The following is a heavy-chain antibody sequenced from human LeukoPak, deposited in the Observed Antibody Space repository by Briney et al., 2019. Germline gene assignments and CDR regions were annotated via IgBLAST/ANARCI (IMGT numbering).Heavy chain of an antibody. CDR3: ARDRAHGVPAAY. J-gene: IGHJ4*02. D-gene: IGHD3-10*01. CDR2: INPNSGGT. Sequence: ASVKVSCKASGYTFTGYYMHWVRQAPGQGLEWMGWINPNSGGTNYAQKFQGRVTMTRDTSISTAYMELSRLRSDDTAVYYWARDRAHGVPAAYWGQGTLVTVSS. CDR1: GYTFTGYY. V-gene: IGHV1-2*02.